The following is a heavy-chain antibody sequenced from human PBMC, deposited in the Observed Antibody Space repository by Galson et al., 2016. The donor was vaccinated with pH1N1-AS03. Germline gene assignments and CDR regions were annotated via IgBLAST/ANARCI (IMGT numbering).Heavy chain of an antibody. CDR3: AKDLGTHYYGMDV. Sequence: SLRLSCAASGFTFSSYGMHWVRQAPGKGLEWVAVISYDGSNKYYADSVKGRFTISRDNSKNTLYLQMKSLRAEDTAVYCCAKDLGTHYYGMDVWGQGTTVTVSS. J-gene: IGHJ6*02. CDR1: GFTFSSYG. V-gene: IGHV3-30*18. CDR2: ISYDGSNK.